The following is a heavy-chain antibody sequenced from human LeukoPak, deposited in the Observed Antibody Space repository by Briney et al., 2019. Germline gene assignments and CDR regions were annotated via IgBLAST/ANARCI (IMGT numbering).Heavy chain of an antibody. CDR3: AKCSSRYVTGGSCYSVY. D-gene: IGHD2-15*01. Sequence: PGGSLRLSCAASGFTFSSYAMSWVRQAPGKGLEWVSAISGSGGSTDYADSVKGRFTISRDNSKNTLYLQMNSLRAEDTAVYYCAKCSSRYVTGGSCYSVYWGQGTLVTVSS. CDR2: ISGSGGST. CDR1: GFTFSSYA. V-gene: IGHV3-23*01. J-gene: IGHJ4*02.